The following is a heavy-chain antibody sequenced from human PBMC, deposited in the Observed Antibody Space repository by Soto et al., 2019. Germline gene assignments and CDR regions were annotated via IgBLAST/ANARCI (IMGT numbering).Heavy chain of an antibody. V-gene: IGHV3-15*01. CDR1: GFTFSNAW. CDR3: TTDPHIAVAGRGLRDYYYYYGMDV. Sequence: PGGSLRLSCAASGFTFSNAWMSWVRQAPGKGLEWVGRIKSKTDGGTTDYAAPVKGRFTISRDDSKNTLYLQMNSLKTEDTAVYYCTTDPHIAVAGRGLRDYYYYYGMDVWGQGTTVTVSS. D-gene: IGHD6-19*01. J-gene: IGHJ6*02. CDR2: IKSKTDGGTT.